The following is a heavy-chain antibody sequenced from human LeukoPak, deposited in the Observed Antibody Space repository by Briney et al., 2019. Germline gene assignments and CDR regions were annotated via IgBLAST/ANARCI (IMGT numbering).Heavy chain of an antibody. CDR1: GFTFDDYA. CDR2: ISWNSGSI. CDR3: ATERVD. Sequence: GGSLRLSCAASGFTFDDYAMHWVRQAPGKGLEWVSGISWNSGSIGYADSVKGRFTISRDNSKNTLYLQMNSLRAEDTAVYYCATERVDWGQGTLVTVSS. D-gene: IGHD1-26*01. V-gene: IGHV3-9*01. J-gene: IGHJ4*02.